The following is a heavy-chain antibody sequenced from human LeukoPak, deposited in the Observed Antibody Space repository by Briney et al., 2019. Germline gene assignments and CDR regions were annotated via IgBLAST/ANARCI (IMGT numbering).Heavy chain of an antibody. CDR1: GGSISSGDYY. CDR3: ARGINSQLTYYFDY. CDR2: IYYSGST. V-gene: IGHV4-30-4*08. Sequence: KPSQTLSLTCTVSGGSISSGDYYWSWIRQPPGKGLEWSGYIYYSGSTYYNPSLKSRVTISVDTSKNQFSLKLSSVTAADTAVYYCARGINSQLTYYFDYWGQGTLVTVSS. J-gene: IGHJ4*02. D-gene: IGHD1-1*01.